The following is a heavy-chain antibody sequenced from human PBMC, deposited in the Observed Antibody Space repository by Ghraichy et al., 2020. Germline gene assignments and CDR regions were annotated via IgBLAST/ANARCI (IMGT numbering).Heavy chain of an antibody. J-gene: IGHJ5*02. CDR1: GFTFSSYS. CDR2: ISSSSSYI. Sequence: GSLNISCAASGFTFSSYSMNWVRQAPGKGLEWVSSISSSSSYIYYADSVKGRFTISRDNAKNSLYLQMNSLRAEDTAVYYCARDPGYLAAAAGNWFDPWGQGTLVTVSS. V-gene: IGHV3-21*01. CDR3: ARDPGYLAAAAGNWFDP. D-gene: IGHD6-13*01.